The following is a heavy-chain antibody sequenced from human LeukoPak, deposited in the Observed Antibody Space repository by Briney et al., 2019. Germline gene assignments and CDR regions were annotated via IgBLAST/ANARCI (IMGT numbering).Heavy chain of an antibody. CDR1: GFTFSSYE. CDR3: ARAYSSSRARFFAY. Sequence: QPGGSLRLSCAASGFTFSSYEMNWVRQAPGKGLEWVSYISNTGSTIHYADSVKGRFTISRDNAKNSLYLQMNSLRAEDTAVYYCARAYSSSRARFFAYWGQGILVTVSS. D-gene: IGHD6-13*01. CDR2: ISNTGSTI. V-gene: IGHV3-48*03. J-gene: IGHJ4*02.